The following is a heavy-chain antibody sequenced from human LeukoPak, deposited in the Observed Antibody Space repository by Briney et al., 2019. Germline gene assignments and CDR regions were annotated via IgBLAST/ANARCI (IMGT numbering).Heavy chain of an antibody. Sequence: SGTLSLPCHVSGGSINSYYWSWVRQPARKGLEWIGRIYTSGSTNYNPSLKSRVTMSVDTSMNQFSLKLSSVTAADTAVYYCARDLTRAGHLIGLDIWGQGTMVTVSS. D-gene: IGHD3-3*01. CDR3: ARDLTRAGHLIGLDI. J-gene: IGHJ3*02. CDR1: GGSINSYY. CDR2: IYTSGST. V-gene: IGHV4-4*07.